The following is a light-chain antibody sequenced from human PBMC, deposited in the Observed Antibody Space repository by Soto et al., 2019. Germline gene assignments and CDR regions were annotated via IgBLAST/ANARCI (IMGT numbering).Light chain of an antibody. CDR3: TSYTRSAPFYV. V-gene: IGLV2-14*03. CDR1: TTDVDGYDY. Sequence: QSALTQPASVSGSPGQSITISCTGATTDVDGYDYVSWYQQHPCQAPKLMIFDVNNRPSGVSGRFSGSKSGDTASLTISGIQAEDDGDYYCTSYTRSAPFYVFGAGTKLTVL. CDR2: DVN. J-gene: IGLJ1*01.